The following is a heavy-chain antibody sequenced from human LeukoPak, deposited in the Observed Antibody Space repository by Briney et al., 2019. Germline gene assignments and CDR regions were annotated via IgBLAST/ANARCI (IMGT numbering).Heavy chain of an antibody. V-gene: IGHV3-66*02. CDR3: GSAIVGATIFDY. Sequence: GGSLRLSCAASGFTVSSNYMSWVRQAPGKGLEWVSVIYSGGSTYYADSVKGRFTISRDNSKNTLYLQMNSLRAEDTAVYYCGSAIVGATIFDYWGQGTLVTVSS. J-gene: IGHJ4*02. CDR1: GFTVSSNY. D-gene: IGHD1-26*01. CDR2: IYSGGST.